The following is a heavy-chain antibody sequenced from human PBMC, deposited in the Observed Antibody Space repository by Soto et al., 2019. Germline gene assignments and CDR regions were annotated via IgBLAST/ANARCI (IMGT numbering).Heavy chain of an antibody. CDR2: ISYDGSNK. Sequence: QVQLVESGGGVVQPGRSLRLSCAASGFTYSSYAMHWVHQAPGKGLEWVAVISYDGSNKYYADSVKGRFTISRDNSKNTLYLQMNSLRAEDTAVYYCARDTPVTYWGQGTLVTVSS. V-gene: IGHV3-30-3*01. D-gene: IGHD2-21*02. CDR1: GFTYSSYA. J-gene: IGHJ4*02. CDR3: ARDTPVTY.